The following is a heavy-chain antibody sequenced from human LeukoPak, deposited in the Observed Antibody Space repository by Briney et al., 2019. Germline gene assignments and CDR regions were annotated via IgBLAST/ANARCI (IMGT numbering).Heavy chain of an antibody. Sequence: ASVKVSCKASGYTFTGYYMHWVRQAPGQGLEWMGWIDPNSGGTNYAQKFQGRVTMTRDTSISTAYMELSRLRSDDTAVYYCARDFRSYTASVDYWGQGTLVTVSS. CDR2: IDPNSGGT. V-gene: IGHV1-2*02. J-gene: IGHJ4*02. D-gene: IGHD1-26*01. CDR1: GYTFTGYY. CDR3: ARDFRSYTASVDY.